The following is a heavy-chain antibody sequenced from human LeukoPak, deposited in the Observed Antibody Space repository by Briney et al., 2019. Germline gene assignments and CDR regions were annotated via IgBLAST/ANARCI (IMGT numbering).Heavy chain of an antibody. CDR2: ISSSSSTI. CDR1: GFTFSSYS. V-gene: IGHV3-48*04. Sequence: GGSLRLSCAASGFTFSSYSMNWVRQAPGKGLEWVSYISSSSSTIYYADSVKGRFTISRDDAKNSLYLQMNSLRAEDTAVYYCARRPSYDSSGYSVDYWGQGTLVTVSS. D-gene: IGHD3-22*01. J-gene: IGHJ4*02. CDR3: ARRPSYDSSGYSVDY.